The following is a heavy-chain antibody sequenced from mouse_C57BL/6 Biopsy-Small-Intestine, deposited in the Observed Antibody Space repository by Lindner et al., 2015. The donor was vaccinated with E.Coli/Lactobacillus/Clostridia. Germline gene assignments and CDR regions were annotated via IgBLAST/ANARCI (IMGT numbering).Heavy chain of an antibody. V-gene: IGHV1-66*01. D-gene: IGHD2-4*01. Sequence: VQLQESGPELVKPGASVKISCKASGYSFTSYYIHWVKQRPGQGLEWIGWIYPGSGNTKYNEKFKGKATLTADTSSSTAYMQLSSLTSEDSAVYYCAYDYDEGPWFAYWGQGTLVTVSA. CDR1: GYSFTSYY. CDR2: IYPGSGNT. CDR3: AYDYDEGPWFAY. J-gene: IGHJ3*01.